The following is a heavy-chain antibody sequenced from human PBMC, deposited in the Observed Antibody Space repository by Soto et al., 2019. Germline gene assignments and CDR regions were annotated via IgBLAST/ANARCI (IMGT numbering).Heavy chain of an antibody. Sequence: PSETLSLTCTVSGGSISSGCYYWSWISQHPGKGLEWIGYIYYSGSTYYNPSLKSRVTISVDTSKNQFTLKLSSVTAADTAVYYCARALTTVTLFDPWGQGTLVTVSS. V-gene: IGHV4-31*03. CDR2: IYYSGST. CDR1: GGSISSGCYY. J-gene: IGHJ5*02. D-gene: IGHD4-17*01. CDR3: ARALTTVTLFDP.